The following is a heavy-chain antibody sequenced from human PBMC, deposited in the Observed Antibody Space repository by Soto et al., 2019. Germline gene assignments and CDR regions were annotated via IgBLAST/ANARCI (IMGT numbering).Heavy chain of an antibody. J-gene: IGHJ4*02. CDR1: GGSIYTYY. D-gene: IGHD6-13*01. CDR3: ARYRREAVAGYTLDN. Sequence: TCNVSGGSIYTYYWTWIRQPPGKGLEWIGYVYNSGSTNYNPSLKSRVTISEDTSKSQFSLKVNSMTAADTAVYYCARYRREAVAGYTLDNWGQGILVTVSS. CDR2: VYNSGST. V-gene: IGHV4-59*01.